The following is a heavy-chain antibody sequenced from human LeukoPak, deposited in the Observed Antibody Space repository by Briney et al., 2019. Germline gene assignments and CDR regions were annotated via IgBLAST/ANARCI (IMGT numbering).Heavy chain of an antibody. CDR1: GFTFSDYY. Sequence: GGSLRLSCAASGFTFSDYYMSWIRQAPGKGLEWISYITGDSNDIYYADSVKGRFTISRDNAKNSLFLQMNSLRDDDTAVYYCARDPVVGGSNLFDPWGQGTLVIVSS. CDR2: ITGDSNDI. V-gene: IGHV3-11*06. CDR3: ARDPVVGGSNLFDP. J-gene: IGHJ5*02. D-gene: IGHD2-15*01.